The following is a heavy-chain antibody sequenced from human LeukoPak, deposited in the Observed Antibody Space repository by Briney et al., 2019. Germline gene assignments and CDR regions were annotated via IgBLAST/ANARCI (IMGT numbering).Heavy chain of an antibody. D-gene: IGHD3-22*01. J-gene: IGHJ4*02. CDR3: ARAHYYDSSGLDF. CDR1: GFMFTSYW. Sequence: PGGSLRLSCAASGFMFTSYWMSWVRQAPGKGLEWVANINQDGSAKYYVDSLKGRFTISRDNAKNSLYLQMNSLRAEDTAVYYCARAHYYDSSGLDFWGQGTLVTVSS. CDR2: INQDGSAK. V-gene: IGHV3-7*01.